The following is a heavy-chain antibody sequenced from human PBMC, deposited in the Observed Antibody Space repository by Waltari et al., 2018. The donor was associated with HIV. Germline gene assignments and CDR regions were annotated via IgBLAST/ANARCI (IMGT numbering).Heavy chain of an antibody. V-gene: IGHV3-48*04. Sequence: EVQLVESGGGLVQPGGSLRLYCAASGFPFSRCNMNCVRQAPGKGLEWVSYINSGSSTIYYADSVKGRFTISRDNGKNSLYLQMNSLRAEDTAVYYCAGEYSSSPASLDVWGQGRMVTVSS. CDR3: AGEYSSSPASLDV. D-gene: IGHD6-6*01. CDR1: GFPFSRCN. J-gene: IGHJ3*01. CDR2: INSGSSTI.